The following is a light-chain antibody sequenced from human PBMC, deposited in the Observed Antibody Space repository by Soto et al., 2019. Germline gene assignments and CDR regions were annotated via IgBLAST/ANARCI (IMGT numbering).Light chain of an antibody. Sequence: QSVLTQPPSVSGTPGQRVILSCSGSSSNIGINAGNWYQHLPGTAPKLLMASSNHRPSGVPDRFSGPKSGTSASLAISGLQSEDEADYYCATWEDSLNGVVFGGGTKLTVL. CDR3: ATWEDSLNGVV. CDR1: SSNIGINA. CDR2: SSN. V-gene: IGLV1-44*01. J-gene: IGLJ2*01.